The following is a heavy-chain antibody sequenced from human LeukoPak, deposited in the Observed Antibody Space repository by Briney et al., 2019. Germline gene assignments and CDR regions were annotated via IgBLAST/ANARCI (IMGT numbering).Heavy chain of an antibody. CDR2: INSDGSRT. D-gene: IGHD5-18*01. Sequence: GGSLRLSCAASGFTFSSYWMHWVRQAPGKGLVWVSRINSDGSRTNYADCVKGRFTISRDNAKNTVFLQMNSLTAEDAAVYYCARVITGSTYGQFDFWGQGALATVSS. V-gene: IGHV3-74*01. CDR1: GFTFSSYW. J-gene: IGHJ4*02. CDR3: ARVITGSTYGQFDF.